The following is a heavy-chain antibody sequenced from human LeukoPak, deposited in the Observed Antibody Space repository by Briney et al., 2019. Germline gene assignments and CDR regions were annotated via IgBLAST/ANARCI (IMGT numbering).Heavy chain of an antibody. CDR1: GYTFTSYD. CDR2: MNPNRGDT. Sequence: ASVKVSCKASGYTFTSYDIHWVRQATGQGLEWMGRMNPNRGDTDYAQKFQGRVTMTRDTSISTAYMELSSLRSEDTAVYYCATPPKGFGELFWFDPWGQGTLVTVSS. J-gene: IGHJ5*02. D-gene: IGHD3-10*01. CDR3: ATPPKGFGELFWFDP. V-gene: IGHV1-8*01.